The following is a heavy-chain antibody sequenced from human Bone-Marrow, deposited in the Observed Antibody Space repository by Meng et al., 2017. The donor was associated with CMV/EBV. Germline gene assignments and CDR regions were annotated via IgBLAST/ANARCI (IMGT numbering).Heavy chain of an antibody. D-gene: IGHD6-19*01. CDR2: IDPAGGA. CDR1: GFTFSSYA. Sequence: GESLKISCAASGFTFSSYAMSWVRQAPGKGLEWVSVIDPAGGAYYADSVKGRFSISRDNSKNTLYLQIDSLRTEDTSVYYCARALRSSGPSWGQGTRVTVSS. J-gene: IGHJ4*02. V-gene: IGHV3-66*02. CDR3: ARALRSSGPS.